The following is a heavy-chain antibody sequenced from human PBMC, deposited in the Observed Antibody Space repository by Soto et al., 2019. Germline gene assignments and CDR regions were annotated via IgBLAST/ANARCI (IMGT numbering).Heavy chain of an antibody. Sequence: SVKVSCKASGGTFSSYAISWVRQAPGQGLEWMGGIIPIFGTANYAQKFQGRVTITADESTSTAYMELSSLRSEDTAVYYCAREDYYDSSAYFDYWGQGTLVTVSS. CDR1: GGTFSSYA. J-gene: IGHJ4*02. V-gene: IGHV1-69*13. CDR2: IIPIFGTA. D-gene: IGHD3-22*01. CDR3: AREDYYDSSAYFDY.